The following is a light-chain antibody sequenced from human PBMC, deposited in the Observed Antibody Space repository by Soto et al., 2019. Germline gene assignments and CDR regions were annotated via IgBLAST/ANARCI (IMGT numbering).Light chain of an antibody. CDR3: SSYANSNNFV. CDR2: EVS. CDR1: SSDVGAYNY. Sequence: QSALTQPPSASGSPGRSVTISCTGTSSDVGAYNYVSWYQQHPGKAPKLMIYEVSKRPSGVPDRFSGSKSGNTASLTVSGLQADDEADYYCSSYANSNNFVFGTGTKVTVL. J-gene: IGLJ1*01. V-gene: IGLV2-8*01.